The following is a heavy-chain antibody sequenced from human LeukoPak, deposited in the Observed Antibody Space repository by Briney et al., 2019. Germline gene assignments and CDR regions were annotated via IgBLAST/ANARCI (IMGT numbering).Heavy chain of an antibody. J-gene: IGHJ2*01. Sequence: PSETLSLTCTVSGGSISGSSYYWGWIRQPPGKGLEWIGSIYYSGSTYYNPSLKSRVTISVDTSKNQFSLKLSSVTAADTAVYYCARRRGNPDYWYFDLWGRGTLVTVSS. CDR1: GGSISGSSYY. D-gene: IGHD4-23*01. V-gene: IGHV4-39*01. CDR2: IYYSGST. CDR3: ARRRGNPDYWYFDL.